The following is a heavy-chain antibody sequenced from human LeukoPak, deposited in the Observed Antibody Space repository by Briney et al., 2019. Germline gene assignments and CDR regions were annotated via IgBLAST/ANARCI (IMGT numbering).Heavy chain of an antibody. V-gene: IGHV3-21*01. J-gene: IGHJ3*02. Sequence: GGSLRLSCAAPGFIFSNYSMYWVRQAPGKGLEWVPSISSSSTYIYYTESVKGRFTISRDNAKNSLFLPMNSLRAEDSAVYYCAREPHDFHEEDGFDIWGQGTLVTVSS. D-gene: IGHD2-21*02. CDR1: GFIFSNYS. CDR2: ISSSSTYI. CDR3: AREPHDFHEEDGFDI.